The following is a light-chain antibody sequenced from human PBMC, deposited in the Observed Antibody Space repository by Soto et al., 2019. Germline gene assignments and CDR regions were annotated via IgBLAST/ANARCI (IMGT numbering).Light chain of an antibody. CDR1: QSLSSY. V-gene: IGKV1-39*01. J-gene: IGKJ4*01. CDR2: AAS. CDR3: QQSYSTPLT. Sequence: DIQMTQSPSSLSASVGDRATITCRASQSLSSYLNWYQQKPGKAPKLLTYAASSLQRGVPLRFSGSGSGTGFTLTIISLQLEDFATYYCQQSYSTPLTFGGGTKVDMK.